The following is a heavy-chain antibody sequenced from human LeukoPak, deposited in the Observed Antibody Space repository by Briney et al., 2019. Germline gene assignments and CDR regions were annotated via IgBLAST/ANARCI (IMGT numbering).Heavy chain of an antibody. D-gene: IGHD6-19*01. V-gene: IGHV4-59*01. Sequence: SETLSLTCTVSGGSISSYYWSWIRQPPGKGLEWIGYIYDSGSTNYNPSFKSRVTISVDTSKSQFSLKLTSVTAADAAVYYCARDRAVSAAGDAFDIWGQGTMVTVSS. CDR1: GGSISSYY. CDR2: IYDSGST. CDR3: ARDRAVSAAGDAFDI. J-gene: IGHJ3*02.